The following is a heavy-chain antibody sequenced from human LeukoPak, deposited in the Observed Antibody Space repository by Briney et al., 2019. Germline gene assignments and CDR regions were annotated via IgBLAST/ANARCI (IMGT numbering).Heavy chain of an antibody. J-gene: IGHJ3*02. CDR1: GYSNSSGYY. CDR2: IYHSGST. V-gene: IGHV4-38-2*01. D-gene: IGHD3-3*01. CDR3: ASINYDFWSGPMGAFDI. Sequence: SETLSLTCAVSGYSNSSGYYWGWIRQPPGKGLEWIGSIYHSGSTYYNPSLKSRVTISVDTSKNQFSLKLSSVTAADTAVYYCASINYDFWSGPMGAFDIWDQGTMVTVSS.